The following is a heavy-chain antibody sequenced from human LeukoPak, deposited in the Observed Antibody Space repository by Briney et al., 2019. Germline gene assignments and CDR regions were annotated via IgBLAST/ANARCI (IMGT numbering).Heavy chain of an antibody. CDR1: GFTFSSYW. CDR2: INSDGFST. V-gene: IGHV3-74*01. CDR3: AVSYYCRGSACYSGLDY. Sequence: GWSLRLSCAASGFTFSSYWMHWVRQTPGKGLVWVSRINSDGFSTTYADSVKGRFTISRDNAKNTLYLQMTSLRVEDTAVYYCAVSYYCRGSACYSGLDYWGQGTLVTVSS. J-gene: IGHJ4*02. D-gene: IGHD2-15*01.